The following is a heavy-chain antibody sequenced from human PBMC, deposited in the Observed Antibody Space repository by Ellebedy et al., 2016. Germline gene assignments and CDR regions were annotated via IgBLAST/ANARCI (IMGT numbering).Heavy chain of an antibody. CDR3: ARSTSMEVFDY. Sequence: SETLSLTCSVSGGSISSYYWNWIRQPPGKGLEWIGEINHSGSTNYNPSLKSRVTISVDTSKNQFSLKLSSVTAADTAVYYCARSTSMEVFDYWGQGILVTVSS. CDR1: GGSISSYY. D-gene: IGHD5-18*01. CDR2: INHSGST. J-gene: IGHJ4*02. V-gene: IGHV4-34*01.